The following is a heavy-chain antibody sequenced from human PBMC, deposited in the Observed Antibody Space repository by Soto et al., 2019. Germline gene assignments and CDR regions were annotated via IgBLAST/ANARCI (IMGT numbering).Heavy chain of an antibody. Sequence: GGSLRLSCAASGLTFSSYAMSWVRQAPGKGLEWVSAISGSGGSTYYADSVKGRFTISRDNSKNTLYLQMNGLRAEDTAVYYCAKSWGYNYYYYYGMDVWGQGTTVTVYS. V-gene: IGHV3-23*01. CDR2: ISGSGGST. CDR1: GLTFSSYA. D-gene: IGHD1-1*01. J-gene: IGHJ6*02. CDR3: AKSWGYNYYYYYGMDV.